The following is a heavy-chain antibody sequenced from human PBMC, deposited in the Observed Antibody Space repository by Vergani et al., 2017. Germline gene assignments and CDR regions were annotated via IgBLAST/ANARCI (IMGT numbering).Heavy chain of an antibody. CDR2: IRYDGSNK. CDR1: GFTFSSYG. D-gene: IGHD2-2*02. V-gene: IGHV3-30*02. J-gene: IGHJ6*03. CDR3: AKDLYPGYAYYYYMDV. Sequence: QVQLVESGGGVVQPGGSLRLSCAASGFTFSSYGMHWVRQAPGKGLEWVAFIRYDGSNKYYADSVKGRFTISRDNSKNTLYLQMNSLRAEDTAVYYCAKDLYPGYAYYYYMDVWGKGTTVTVSS.